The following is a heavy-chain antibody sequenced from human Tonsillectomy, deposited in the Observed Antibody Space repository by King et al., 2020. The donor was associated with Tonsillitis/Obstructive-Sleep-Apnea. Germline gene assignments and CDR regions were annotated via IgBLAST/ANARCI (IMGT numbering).Heavy chain of an antibody. Sequence: VQLVESGGGLVQPGRSLRLSCTASGFTFGDYAMNWVRQAPGKGLEWVGFIRSKAYGGTTEYAASVKGRFTISRDDSKSIAYLQMNSLKSEDTAVYYCTTFTGGCTSTSCLDYWGQGTLVTVSS. V-gene: IGHV3-49*04. CDR2: IRSKAYGGTT. J-gene: IGHJ4*02. D-gene: IGHD2-2*01. CDR3: TTFTGGCTSTSCLDY. CDR1: GFTFGDYA.